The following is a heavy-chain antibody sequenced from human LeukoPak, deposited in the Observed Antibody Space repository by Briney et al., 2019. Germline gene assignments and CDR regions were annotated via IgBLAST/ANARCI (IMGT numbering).Heavy chain of an antibody. CDR2: IHFSGST. Sequence: SETLSLTCTVSGGSINSCYWTWIRQSAEKGLEWIGRIHFSGSTNYNPALKSRVAISLDDSKNQFSLKLRSVTAADTAVYFCARDDSSRDDSSGYHVWGRGTLVTVSS. CDR1: GGSINSCY. J-gene: IGHJ4*02. CDR3: ARDDSSRDDSSGYHV. D-gene: IGHD3-22*01. V-gene: IGHV4-4*07.